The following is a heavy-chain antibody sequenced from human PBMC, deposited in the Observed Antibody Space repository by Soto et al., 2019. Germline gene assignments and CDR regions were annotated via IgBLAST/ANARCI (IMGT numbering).Heavy chain of an antibody. V-gene: IGHV1-8*01. Sequence: ASVKVSCKASGYTFTSYDINWVRQATGQGLEWMGWMNPNSGNTGYAQKFQGRVTMTRNTSISTAYMELSSLRSEDTAVYYCARRRGITIFGVVIGGHFDYWGQGTLVTVSS. CDR3: ARRRGITIFGVVIGGHFDY. CDR1: GYTFTSYD. D-gene: IGHD3-3*01. CDR2: MNPNSGNT. J-gene: IGHJ4*02.